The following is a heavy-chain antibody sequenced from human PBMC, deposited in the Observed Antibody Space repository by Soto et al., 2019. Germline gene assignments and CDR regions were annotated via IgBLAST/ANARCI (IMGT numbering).Heavy chain of an antibody. Sequence: QVQLQESGPGLVKPSQTLSLTCTVSGGSISSGGYYWSWIRQHPGKGLEWIGYIYYSGSTYYNPSLKSRVTISVDTSKNQFSLKLSSVTAADTAVYYCARARAAAGNSYNWFDPWGQGTLVTVSS. CDR2: IYYSGST. V-gene: IGHV4-31*03. J-gene: IGHJ5*02. CDR1: GGSISSGGYY. D-gene: IGHD6-13*01. CDR3: ARARAAAGNSYNWFDP.